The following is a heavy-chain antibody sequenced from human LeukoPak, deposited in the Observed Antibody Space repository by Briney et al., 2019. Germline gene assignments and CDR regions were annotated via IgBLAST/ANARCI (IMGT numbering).Heavy chain of an antibody. CDR3: AKGYCSSTSCYDPLLDYCYMDV. Sequence: ASVKVSCKASGYTFTGYYMHWVRQAPGQGLEWMGWINPNSGGTNYAQKFQGRVTMTRDTSISTAYMELSRLRSDDTAVYYCAKGYCSSTSCYDPLLDYCYMDVWGKGTTVTVSS. CDR2: INPNSGGT. J-gene: IGHJ6*03. V-gene: IGHV1-2*02. D-gene: IGHD2-2*01. CDR1: GYTFTGYY.